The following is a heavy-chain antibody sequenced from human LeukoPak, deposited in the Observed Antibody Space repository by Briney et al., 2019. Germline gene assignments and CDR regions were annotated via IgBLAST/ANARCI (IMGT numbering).Heavy chain of an antibody. Sequence: PGGSLRLFCAASGFIFSSYSMNWVRQAPGKGLEWISYINSRSTIIKVAASVKGRIIISRDNGKNSLYLELNSLRAKDTALYYCAREGIGYYIDGWGKGATVIVSS. CDR3: AREGIGYYIDG. CDR2: INSRSTII. D-gene: IGHD2-15*01. V-gene: IGHV3-48*01. CDR1: GFIFSSYS. J-gene: IGHJ6*03.